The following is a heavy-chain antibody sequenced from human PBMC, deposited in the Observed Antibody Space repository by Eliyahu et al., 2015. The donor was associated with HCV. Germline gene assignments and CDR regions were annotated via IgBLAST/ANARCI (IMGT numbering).Heavy chain of an antibody. D-gene: IGHD5-18*01. CDR1: GFPFSSYA. CDR3: AKDRWREYTAMSPAYYYGMDV. J-gene: IGHJ6*02. Sequence: EVQLLESGGGLVQPGGSLRLSCAASGFPFSSYAMSWVRQAPGKGLEWVSAISGSGGSTYYADSVKGRFTISRDNSKNTLYLQMNSLRAEDTAVYYCAKDRWREYTAMSPAYYYGMDVWGQGTTVTVSS. CDR2: ISGSGGST. V-gene: IGHV3-23*01.